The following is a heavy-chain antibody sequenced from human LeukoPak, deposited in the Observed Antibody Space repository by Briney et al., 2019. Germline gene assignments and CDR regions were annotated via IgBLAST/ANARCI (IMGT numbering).Heavy chain of an antibody. J-gene: IGHJ3*02. CDR2: IHYSGST. CDR3: AAYGDYVANAFDI. CDR1: GGSISSYY. D-gene: IGHD4-17*01. V-gene: IGHV4-59*01. Sequence: PSETLSLTCTVSGGSISSYYWSWIRQPPGKGLEWIGYIHYSGSTNYNPSLKSRVTISVDTSKNQFSLKLSSVTAADTAVYYCAAYGDYVANAFDIWGQGTMVTVSS.